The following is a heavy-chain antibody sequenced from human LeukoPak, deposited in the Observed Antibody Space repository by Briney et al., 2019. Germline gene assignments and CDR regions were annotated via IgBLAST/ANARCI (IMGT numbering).Heavy chain of an antibody. Sequence: GGSLRLSCAASGITVSSNYMSWVRQAPGKGLEWVSAISGSGGSTYYADSVKGRFTISRDNSKNTLYLQMNSLRAEDTAVYYCAKNNGWFGELLYPDYWGQGTLVTVSS. D-gene: IGHD3-10*01. CDR2: ISGSGGST. CDR1: GITVSSNY. CDR3: AKNNGWFGELLYPDY. V-gene: IGHV3-23*01. J-gene: IGHJ4*02.